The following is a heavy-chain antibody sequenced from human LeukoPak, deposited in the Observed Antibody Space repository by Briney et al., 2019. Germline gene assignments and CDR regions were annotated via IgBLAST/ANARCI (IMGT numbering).Heavy chain of an antibody. Sequence: PSETLSLTCTVSGYSISSDYYWGWIRQPPGKGLEWIGSIYHSGSTYYNPSLKSRVTISVGTSKNQFSLKLSSVTAADTAVYYCARIRGYSYVNLDYWGQGTLVTVSS. D-gene: IGHD5-18*01. CDR3: ARIRGYSYVNLDY. CDR1: GYSISSDYY. V-gene: IGHV4-38-2*02. CDR2: IYHSGST. J-gene: IGHJ4*02.